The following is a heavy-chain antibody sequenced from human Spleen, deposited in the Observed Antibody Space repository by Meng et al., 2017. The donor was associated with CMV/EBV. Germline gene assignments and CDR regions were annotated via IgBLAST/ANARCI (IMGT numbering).Heavy chain of an antibody. D-gene: IGHD5-24*01. Sequence: GSLRLSCAVYGGSFSGYYWSWIRQPPGKGLEWIGEINHSGSTNYNPSLKSRVTISVDTSKNQFSLKLSSVTAADTAVYYCARTHYPEMATLYGMDVWGQGTTVTVSS. V-gene: IGHV4-34*01. CDR3: ARTHYPEMATLYGMDV. CDR1: GGSFSGYY. J-gene: IGHJ6*02. CDR2: INHSGST.